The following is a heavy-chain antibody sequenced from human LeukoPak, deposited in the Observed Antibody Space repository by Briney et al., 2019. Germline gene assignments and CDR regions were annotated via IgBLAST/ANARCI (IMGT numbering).Heavy chain of an antibody. CDR3: ARDWDWHKDY. J-gene: IGHJ4*02. Sequence: GGSLRLSCTTSGFNFNDFWMSWVRQAPGKGLEWVANIKEDGREKYYGDSVRGGFTISRENANNSLYLQMNSLRVEDTALYYCARDWDWHKDYWCPGPLVTVSS. D-gene: IGHD1-26*01. CDR1: GFNFNDFW. V-gene: IGHV3-7*01. CDR2: IKEDGREK.